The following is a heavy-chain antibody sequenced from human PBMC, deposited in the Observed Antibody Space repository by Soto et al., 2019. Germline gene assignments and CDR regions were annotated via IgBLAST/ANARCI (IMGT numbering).Heavy chain of an antibody. D-gene: IGHD3-3*01. J-gene: IGHJ5*02. V-gene: IGHV1-18*04. CDR3: ARAKTYYDFWSGYYTAGLSYWFDP. CDR1: GYTFTSYG. Sequence: GASVKVSCKASGYTFTSYGISWVRQAPGQGLEWMGWISAYNGNTNYAQKLQGRVTMTTDTSTSTAYMELRSLRSDDTAVYYCARAKTYYDFWSGYYTAGLSYWFDPWGQGTLVTVSS. CDR2: ISAYNGNT.